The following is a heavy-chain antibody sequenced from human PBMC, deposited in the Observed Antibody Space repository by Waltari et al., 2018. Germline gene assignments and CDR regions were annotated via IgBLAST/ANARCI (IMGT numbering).Heavy chain of an antibody. Sequence: QVQLVESGGGVVQPGRSLRVSCAASGLTFNSHAMHWVRQAPGKGLEWVSVISYDGNIKYYAGSVKGRFTISRDNSKNTLYLQMNDLRSDDTAVYFCARDSGYSVAWSVGDYWGQGTLVTVSS. CDR1: GLTFNSHA. J-gene: IGHJ4*02. CDR3: ARDSGYSVAWSVGDY. V-gene: IGHV3-30-3*01. D-gene: IGHD6-19*01. CDR2: ISYDGNIK.